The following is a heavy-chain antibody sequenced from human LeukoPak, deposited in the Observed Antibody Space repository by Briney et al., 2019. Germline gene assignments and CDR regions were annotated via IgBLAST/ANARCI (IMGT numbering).Heavy chain of an antibody. J-gene: IGHJ4*02. CDR2: IYYSGST. D-gene: IGHD3-22*01. V-gene: IGHV4-31*03. CDR3: ARGRDSSGLDY. CDR1: GGSISSGGYY. Sequence: SETLSLTCTVSGGSISSGGYYWRWIRQHPGKGLERIGYIYYSGSTYYNPSLKSRVTISVDTSKNQFSLKLSSVTAADTDVYYCARGRDSSGLDYWGQGTLVTVSS.